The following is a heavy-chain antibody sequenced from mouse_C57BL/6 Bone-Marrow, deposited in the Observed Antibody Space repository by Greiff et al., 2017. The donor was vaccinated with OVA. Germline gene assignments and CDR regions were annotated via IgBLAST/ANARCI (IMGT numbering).Heavy chain of an antibody. CDR3: ARDITTVVGRTWFAY. J-gene: IGHJ3*01. CDR1: GYSITSGYY. D-gene: IGHD1-1*01. Sequence: LMESGPGLVKPSQSLSLTCSVTGYSITSGYYWNWIRQFPGNKLEWMGYISYDGSNNYNPSLKNRISITRDTSKNQFFLKLNSVTTEDTATYYCARDITTVVGRTWFAYWGQGTLVTVSA. V-gene: IGHV3-6*01. CDR2: ISYDGSN.